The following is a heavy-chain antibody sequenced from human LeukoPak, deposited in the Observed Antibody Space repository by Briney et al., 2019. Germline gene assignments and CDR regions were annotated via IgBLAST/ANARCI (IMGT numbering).Heavy chain of an antibody. CDR2: INHSGST. J-gene: IGHJ6*03. CDR3: ARLHSSSWYFPYYYYMDV. Sequence: SETLSLTCAVYGGSFSGYYWSWIRQPPGKGLEWIGEINHSGSTNYNPSLKSRVTISVDTSKNQFSLKLSSVTAADTAVYYCARLHSSSWYFPYYYYMDVWGKGTTVTISS. V-gene: IGHV4-34*01. D-gene: IGHD6-13*01. CDR1: GGSFSGYY.